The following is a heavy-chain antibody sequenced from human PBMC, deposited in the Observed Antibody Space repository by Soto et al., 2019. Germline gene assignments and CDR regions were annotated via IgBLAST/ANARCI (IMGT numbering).Heavy chain of an antibody. J-gene: IGHJ4*02. CDR1: GYTFTSYG. CDR2: ISAYNGNT. Sequence: QVQLVQSGAEVKKPGASVKVSCKASGYTFTSYGISWVRQAPGQGLEWMGWISAYNGNTNYAQKLQGRVTMTTDTSTSTGHMELRSLRSDDTAVYYCARAPGAYYGSGSFFDYWGQGTLVTVSS. D-gene: IGHD3-10*01. V-gene: IGHV1-18*01. CDR3: ARAPGAYYGSGSFFDY.